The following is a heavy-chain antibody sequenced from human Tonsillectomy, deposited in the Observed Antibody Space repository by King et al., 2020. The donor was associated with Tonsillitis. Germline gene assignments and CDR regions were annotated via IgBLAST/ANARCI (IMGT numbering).Heavy chain of an antibody. D-gene: IGHD3-22*01. V-gene: IGHV4-39*01. J-gene: IGHJ4*02. CDR3: ARGSRLGIYYFDY. Sequence: QLQESGPGLVKPSETLSLTCTVSGGSISSSSYYWGWIRQPPGKGLEWIGSIYYSGSTYYNPSLKSRVTMSVDTSNIQFSLKLSSVTAADTAVYYCARGSRLGIYYFDYWGQGTLVTVSS. CDR2: IYYSGST. CDR1: GGSISSSSYY.